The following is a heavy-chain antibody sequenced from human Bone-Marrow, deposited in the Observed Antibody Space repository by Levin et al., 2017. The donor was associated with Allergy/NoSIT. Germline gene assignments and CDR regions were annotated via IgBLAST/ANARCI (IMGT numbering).Heavy chain of an antibody. Sequence: GLEWMGRIIPIVGVTNYAQKFQGRVTISADKSTSTAYMELSSLESDDTAVYYCAREILLGRRSPRFAYGGQGTLVSVSS. CDR2: IIPIVGVT. V-gene: IGHV1-69*04. CDR3: AREILLGRRSPRFAY. D-gene: IGHD2-8*02. J-gene: IGHJ4*02.